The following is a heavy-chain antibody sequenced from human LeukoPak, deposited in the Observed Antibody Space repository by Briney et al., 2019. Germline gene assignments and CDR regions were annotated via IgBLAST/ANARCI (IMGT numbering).Heavy chain of an antibody. Sequence: GGSLRLSCAASGFTFSSYAMSWVRQAPGKGLEWVSAISGSGGSTNYADSVKGRFTISRDNSKNTPYLQMNSLRAEDTAVYYCAKFSAPSIAAPTLTWFDPWGQGTLVTVSS. V-gene: IGHV3-23*01. CDR3: AKFSAPSIAAPTLTWFDP. CDR2: ISGSGGST. CDR1: GFTFSSYA. J-gene: IGHJ5*02. D-gene: IGHD6-13*01.